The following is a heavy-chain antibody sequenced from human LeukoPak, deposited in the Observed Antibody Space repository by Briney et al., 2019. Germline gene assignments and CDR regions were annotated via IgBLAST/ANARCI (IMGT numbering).Heavy chain of an antibody. CDR2: ISGSGGST. J-gene: IGHJ4*02. CDR3: AKSQSGWYSFDY. V-gene: IGHV3-23*01. Sequence: GGSLRLSCEASGFTFSSYAMSWVRQAEGKGLEWVSAISGSGGSTYYADSVKGRFTISRDSSKNTLYLQMNSLRAEDTAVYYCAKSQSGWYSFDYWGQGALVTVSS. D-gene: IGHD6-19*01. CDR1: GFTFSSYA.